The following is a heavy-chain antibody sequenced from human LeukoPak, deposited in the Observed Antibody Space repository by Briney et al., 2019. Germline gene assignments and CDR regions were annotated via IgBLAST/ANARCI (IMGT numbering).Heavy chain of an antibody. J-gene: IGHJ6*03. CDR1: GFTFSSYS. CDR2: ISASGGST. CDR3: AKPAAIGPYHYYYYMDV. V-gene: IGHV3-23*01. Sequence: PGGSLRLSCAASGFTFSSYSMNWVRQAPGKGLEWVSGISASGGSTYYADSVKGRFTISRDNSKNTLYLQMNSLTAEDTAVYYCAKPAAIGPYHYYYYMDVWGKGTTVTVSS. D-gene: IGHD2-2*01.